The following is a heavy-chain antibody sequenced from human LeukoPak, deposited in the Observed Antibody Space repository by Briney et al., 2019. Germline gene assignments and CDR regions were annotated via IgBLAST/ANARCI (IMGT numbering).Heavy chain of an antibody. Sequence: PGRSLRLSCAVSGFTLSSYGVHWVRQAPGKVLEWVAGISYDGSNKYYADSVKGRFTISRDNSKNTLYLQMNSLRAEDTAVYYCAREGVRDAFDIWGQGTMVTVSS. V-gene: IGHV3-30*03. CDR2: ISYDGSNK. D-gene: IGHD2-8*01. CDR1: GFTLSSYG. CDR3: AREGVRDAFDI. J-gene: IGHJ3*02.